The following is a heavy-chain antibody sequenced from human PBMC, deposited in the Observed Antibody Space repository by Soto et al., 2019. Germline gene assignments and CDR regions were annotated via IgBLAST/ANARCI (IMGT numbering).Heavy chain of an antibody. CDR2: ISNDGSNE. J-gene: IGHJ4*02. D-gene: IGHD3-16*02. CDR1: GFTFRWFG. CDR3: AKGEFRGIIPSDMDD. V-gene: IGHV3-30*18. Sequence: GGSLRLSCAGSGFTFRWFGMNWVRQAPGKGLEWVARISNDGSNEYYVDSVKGRFTISRDNSKNTLYLQMDSLRAEDTAVYYCAKGEFRGIIPSDMDDWGLGTPVTVSS.